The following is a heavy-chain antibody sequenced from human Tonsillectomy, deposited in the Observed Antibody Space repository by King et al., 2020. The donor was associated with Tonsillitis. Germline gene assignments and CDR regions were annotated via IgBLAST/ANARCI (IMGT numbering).Heavy chain of an antibody. D-gene: IGHD5-24*01. CDR3: AKDLDLEMATIDYFDY. CDR2: ISGSGDST. J-gene: IGHJ4*02. CDR1: EFTFSNYA. Sequence: EQLVQSGGGLVQPGGSLRLSCAASEFTFSNYAMTWVRQAPGKGLEWVSTISGSGDSTYYADSVKGRFTISRDNSKNTLYLQMNSLRAEDTAVYYCAKDLDLEMATIDYFDYWGQGTLVTGSS. V-gene: IGHV3-23*04.